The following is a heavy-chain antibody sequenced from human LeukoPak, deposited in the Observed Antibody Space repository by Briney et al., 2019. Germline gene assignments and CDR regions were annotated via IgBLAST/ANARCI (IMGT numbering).Heavy chain of an antibody. Sequence: SGTLSLTCAVSGGSISSSNWWSWVRQPPGKGLEWIGEIYHSGSTNYNPSLKSRVTISVDKSKNQFSLKLSSVTAADTAVYYCARDLRSSGWYTEYFQHWGQGTLVTVSS. CDR3: ARDLRSSGWYTEYFQH. D-gene: IGHD6-19*01. CDR1: GGSISSSNW. CDR2: IYHSGST. V-gene: IGHV4-4*02. J-gene: IGHJ1*01.